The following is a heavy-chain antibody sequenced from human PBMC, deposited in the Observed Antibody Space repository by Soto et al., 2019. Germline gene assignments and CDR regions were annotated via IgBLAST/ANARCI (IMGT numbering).Heavy chain of an antibody. J-gene: IGHJ5*02. CDR3: AKVRDKAAAGTNWFDP. D-gene: IGHD6-13*01. CDR1: GFTFSSYA. Sequence: EVQLLESGGGLVQPGGSLRLSCAASGFTFSSYAMSWVRQAPGKGLEWVSAISGSGGSTYYADSVKGRFTISRDNSTNQLYLQMNSLRAEDTAVYYCAKVRDKAAAGTNWFDPWGQGTLVTVSS. V-gene: IGHV3-23*01. CDR2: ISGSGGST.